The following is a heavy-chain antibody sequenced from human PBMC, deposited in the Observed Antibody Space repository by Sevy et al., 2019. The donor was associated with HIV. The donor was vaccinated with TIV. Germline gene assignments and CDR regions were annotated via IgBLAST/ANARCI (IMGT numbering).Heavy chain of an antibody. Sequence: GGSLRLSCAASGFTFSSYAMSWVRQAPGKGLEWVSAISGSGGSTYYADSVKGRFTISRDNSKNTLYLQMNSLRAEDTAVYYCATRGDVITYAFDIWGQGTMVTVSS. V-gene: IGHV3-23*01. CDR3: ATRGDVITYAFDI. J-gene: IGHJ3*02. CDR2: ISGSGGST. CDR1: GFTFSSYA. D-gene: IGHD2-21*02.